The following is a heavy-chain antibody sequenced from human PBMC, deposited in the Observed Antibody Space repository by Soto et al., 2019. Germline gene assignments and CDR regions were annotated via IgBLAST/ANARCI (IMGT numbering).Heavy chain of an antibody. V-gene: IGHV1-69*01. CDR1: GGTFSNYA. J-gene: IGHJ5*02. Sequence: QVRLVQSGAEVKKPGSSVKVSCKASGGTFSNYAITWLRLAPGQGLAWLGGTIPVFGTVNYAQTFQGSVTITADASTSTAYMGLNRLRSEDTAVYYCARDNPYTNSFGHWFAPWGQGTLVIVS. D-gene: IGHD6-13*01. CDR2: TIPVFGTV. CDR3: ARDNPYTNSFGHWFAP.